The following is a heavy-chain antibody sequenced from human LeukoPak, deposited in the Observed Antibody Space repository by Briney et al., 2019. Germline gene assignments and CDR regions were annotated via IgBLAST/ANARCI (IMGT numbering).Heavy chain of an antibody. CDR3: AREGQERITIFGEEMGCFDY. D-gene: IGHD3-3*01. V-gene: IGHV4-39*07. Sequence: SETLSLTCTVSGGSISSSSYYWGWIRQPPGKGLEWIGSIYYSGSTYYNPSLKSRVTISVDTSKNQFSLKLSSVTAADTAVYYCAREGQERITIFGEEMGCFDYWGQGTLVTVSS. CDR2: IYYSGST. J-gene: IGHJ4*02. CDR1: GGSISSSSYY.